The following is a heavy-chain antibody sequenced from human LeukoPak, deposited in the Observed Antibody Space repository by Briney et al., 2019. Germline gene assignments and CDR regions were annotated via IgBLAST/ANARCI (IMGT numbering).Heavy chain of an antibody. V-gene: IGHV4-4*02. CDR1: GGPISSSYW. CDR3: ARFGYVETTVVTPINYYFAMDV. Sequence: SETLSLTCAVSGGPISSSYWWWCVRQPPEKLQEWICKTYNSRTTNYTPPHNRRTTIPVTTTNHQFSLRLSSVTAADTAVYYCARFGYVETTVVTPINYYFAMDVWGQGTTVTVSS. CDR2: TYNSRTT. D-gene: IGHD4-23*01. J-gene: IGHJ6*02.